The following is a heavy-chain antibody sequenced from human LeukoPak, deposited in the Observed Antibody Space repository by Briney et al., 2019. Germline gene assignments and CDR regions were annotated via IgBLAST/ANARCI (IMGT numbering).Heavy chain of an antibody. Sequence: PSETLSLTCTVSGDSINSGENYWSWIRQPPGKGLEWIGYIYSSGSTYYNPSLKSRATTSVDTSKNQFSLKLSSVTAADTAVYYCATSRPDGSGYSWFDPWGQGTLVTVSS. J-gene: IGHJ5*02. CDR3: ATSRPDGSGYSWFDP. D-gene: IGHD3-10*01. V-gene: IGHV4-31*03. CDR2: IYSSGST. CDR1: GDSINSGENY.